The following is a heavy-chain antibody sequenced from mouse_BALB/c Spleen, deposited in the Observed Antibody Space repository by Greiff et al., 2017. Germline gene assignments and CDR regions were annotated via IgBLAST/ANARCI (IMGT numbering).Heavy chain of an antibody. J-gene: IGHJ4*01. CDR3: ARGRTGYAMDY. CDR1: GYTFTSYV. Sequence: VQLQQPGAELVKPGASVKLSCKASGYTFTSYVMHWVKQKPGQGLEWIGYINPYNDGTKYNEKFKGKATLTSDKSSSTAYMELSSLTSEDSAVYYCARGRTGYAMDYWGQGTSVTVSS. CDR2: INPYNDGT. V-gene: IGHV1-14*01. D-gene: IGHD4-1*01.